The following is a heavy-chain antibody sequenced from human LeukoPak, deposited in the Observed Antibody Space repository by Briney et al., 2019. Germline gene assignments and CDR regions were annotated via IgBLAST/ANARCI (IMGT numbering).Heavy chain of an antibody. J-gene: IGHJ4*02. CDR1: GGSSSGYY. D-gene: IGHD3-22*01. V-gene: IGHV4-34*10. CDR2: INHSGST. CDR3: ARYFYGRSGYYILDY. Sequence: PSETLSLTCAVYGGSSSGYYWSWIRQPPGKGLEWIGEINHSGSTNYNPSLKSRVTMSVDTSKKQFSLNLSSVTAADTAVYYCARYFYGRSGYYILDYWGQGTLVTVSS.